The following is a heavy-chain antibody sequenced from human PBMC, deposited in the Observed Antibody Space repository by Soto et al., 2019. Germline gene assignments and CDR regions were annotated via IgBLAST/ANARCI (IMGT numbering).Heavy chain of an antibody. CDR1: VFTFSSFA. D-gene: IGHD2-15*01. CDR3: AKDRRCSGGSCFDAFDI. J-gene: IGHJ3*02. Sequence: GGALRLSYPASVFTFSSFAMRCVRQAPGKGLEWVSAISGSGGSTYYAESVKRRFTISRDNSKNTLYLQMNSLRAEDTAVYYCAKDRRCSGGSCFDAFDIWGQGTMVTVSS. CDR2: ISGSGGST. V-gene: IGHV3-23*01.